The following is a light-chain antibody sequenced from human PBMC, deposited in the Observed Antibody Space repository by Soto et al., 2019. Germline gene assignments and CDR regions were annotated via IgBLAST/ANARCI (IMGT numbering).Light chain of an antibody. CDR2: AAS. Sequence: DIQMTQSLSSLSASVGDRVTITCRASQSISSYLNWYQQKPGKAPKLLIYAASSLQSGVPSRFSSSGSGTDFTLTISSLQPEDFATYYCQQSYSTPPWTFGQGTKVEIK. V-gene: IGKV1-39*01. J-gene: IGKJ1*01. CDR3: QQSYSTPPWT. CDR1: QSISSY.